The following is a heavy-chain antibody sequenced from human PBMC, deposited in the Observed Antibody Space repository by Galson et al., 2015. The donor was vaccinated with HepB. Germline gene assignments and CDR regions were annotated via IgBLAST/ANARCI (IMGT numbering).Heavy chain of an antibody. CDR3: ARVGAAVGSHWFDP. CDR2: IIPIFGTA. Sequence: SVKVSCKASGGTFSSYAISWVRQAPGQGLEWMGGIIPIFGTANYAQKFQGRVTITADESTSTAYMELSSVTAADTAVYYCARVGAAVGSHWFDPWGQGTLVTVSS. CDR1: GGTFSSYA. J-gene: IGHJ5*02. D-gene: IGHD6-13*01. V-gene: IGHV1-69*13.